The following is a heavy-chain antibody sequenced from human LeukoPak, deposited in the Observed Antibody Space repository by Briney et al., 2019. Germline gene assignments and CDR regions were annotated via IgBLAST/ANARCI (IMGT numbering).Heavy chain of an antibody. D-gene: IGHD3-10*01. J-gene: IGHJ6*02. V-gene: IGHV3-9*01. CDR3: AKDMVRGFYGMDV. CDR2: ISWNSGSI. CDR1: GFTFDDYA. Sequence: GGSLRPSCAASGFTFDDYAMHWVRQAPGKGLEWVSGISWNSGSIGYADSVKGRFTISRDDAKNSLYLQMNSLRAVDAALSYCAKDMVRGFYGMDVWGQGTTVTVSS.